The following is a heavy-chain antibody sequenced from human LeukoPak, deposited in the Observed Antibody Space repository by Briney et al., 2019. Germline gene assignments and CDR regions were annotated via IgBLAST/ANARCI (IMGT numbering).Heavy chain of an antibody. V-gene: IGHV4-4*07. CDR1: GGSISSYY. D-gene: IGHD1-26*01. Sequence: SETLSLTCTVSGGSISSYYWSWIRQPAGKGLEWIGRIYTSGSTNYNPSLKSRVTMSVDTSKNQFSLKLSSVTAADTAVYYCARDLRWELLTNAFDIWGQGTMVTVSS. J-gene: IGHJ3*02. CDR3: ARDLRWELLTNAFDI. CDR2: IYTSGST.